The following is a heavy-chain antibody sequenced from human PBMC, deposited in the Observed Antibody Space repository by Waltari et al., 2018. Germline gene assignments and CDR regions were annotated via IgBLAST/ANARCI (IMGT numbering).Heavy chain of an antibody. CDR2: IASGGSN. CDR3: ARDRRAIWLPDYYGMDV. D-gene: IGHD5-12*01. J-gene: IGHJ6*02. V-gene: IGHV3-53*01. Sequence: EVQLVESGGGLIQPGGSLRLSCAASGFTVSSNYMSWVRRAPGKGLGWVSVIASGGSNCYDGALKGRVTISRGNSKKTPELQMSSLSAEDTAVDECARDRRAIWLPDYYGMDVWGQGTTVTVSS. CDR1: GFTVSSNY.